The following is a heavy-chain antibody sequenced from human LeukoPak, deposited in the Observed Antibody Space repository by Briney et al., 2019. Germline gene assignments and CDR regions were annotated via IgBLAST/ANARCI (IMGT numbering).Heavy chain of an antibody. CDR2: VSTSNGDT. V-gene: IGHV1-18*01. D-gene: IGHD5-18*01. CDR3: ARVSDKSMVTPGFDS. CDR1: GYNFNRYA. Sequence: ASVKVSCKTSGYNFNRYAITWVRQAPGQGLEWMGWVSTSNGDTNYADTFQGRVTMTTDSVTQTAYLELRRLRSGDTAIYFCARVSDKSMVTPGFDSWGQGTLVTVSS. J-gene: IGHJ4*02.